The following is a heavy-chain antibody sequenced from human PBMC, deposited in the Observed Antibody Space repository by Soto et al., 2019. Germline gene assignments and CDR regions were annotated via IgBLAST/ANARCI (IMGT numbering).Heavy chain of an antibody. Sequence: LGESLNISCKTSVYAFTTYWVGWVRQRPGEGLEWMGIIYPSDSDTRYSPSFQAHIMFSVHKSLETTSLEWSSLKTSDTAVYFCARRAEVMVAFDYWGQGTQVTVSS. CDR3: ARRAEVMVAFDY. J-gene: IGHJ4*02. D-gene: IGHD3-16*01. CDR1: VYAFTTYW. V-gene: IGHV5-51*01. CDR2: IYPSDSDT.